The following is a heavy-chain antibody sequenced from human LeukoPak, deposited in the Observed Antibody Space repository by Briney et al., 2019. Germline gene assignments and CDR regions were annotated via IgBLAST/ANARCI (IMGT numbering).Heavy chain of an antibody. CDR1: GGSISSTTYY. Sequence: SSETLSLTCTVSGGSISSTTYYWGWIRQPPGKGLEWIGSMSHRGTTYYNPSLKSRVTISVDTSKNQFSLKLSSVTAADTAMYYCARVRRDIVATIPPYFDYWGQGTLVTVSS. CDR2: MSHRGTT. V-gene: IGHV4-39*07. D-gene: IGHD5-12*01. J-gene: IGHJ4*02. CDR3: ARVRRDIVATIPPYFDY.